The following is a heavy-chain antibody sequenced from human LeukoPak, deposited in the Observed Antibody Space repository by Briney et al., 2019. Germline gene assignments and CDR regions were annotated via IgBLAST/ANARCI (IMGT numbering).Heavy chain of an antibody. J-gene: IGHJ4*02. D-gene: IGHD2/OR15-2a*01. CDR1: GFTFSRFE. V-gene: IGHV3-48*03. CDR3: ARDWAPVSMKAVPFDC. Sequence: PGGSLRLSCAASGFTFSRFEMNWVRQAPGKGLEWLSYISSSGSTKYYADSVKGRFTFSRDNAKNSLYLQMNSLRLEDTAVYYCARDWAPVSMKAVPFDCWGQGTLVTVSS. CDR2: ISSSGSTK.